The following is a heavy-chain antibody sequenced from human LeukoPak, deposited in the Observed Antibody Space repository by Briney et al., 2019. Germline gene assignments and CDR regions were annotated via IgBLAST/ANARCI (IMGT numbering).Heavy chain of an antibody. V-gene: IGHV3-9*01. J-gene: IGHJ3*02. D-gene: IGHD6-13*01. Sequence: GGSLRLSCAASGFTFSSYAMSWVRQAPGKGLEWVSGISWNSGSIGYADSVKGRFTISRDNAKNSLYLQMNSLRAEDTALYYCAKVLRVAAAGTRDDAFDIWGQGTMVTVSS. CDR2: ISWNSGSI. CDR1: GFTFSSYA. CDR3: AKVLRVAAAGTRDDAFDI.